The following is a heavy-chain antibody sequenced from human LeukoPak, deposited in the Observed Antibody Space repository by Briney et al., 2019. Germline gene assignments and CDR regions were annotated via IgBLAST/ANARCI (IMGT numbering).Heavy chain of an antibody. D-gene: IGHD3-3*01. Sequence: GGSLRLSCAASGFTVSSNYMSWVRQAPGKGLEWVSVLYNGGSTYYADSVKGRFTISRDNSKNTLYLQMNSLRAEDTAVYYCARPDFWSGYFFDYWGQGTLVTVSS. J-gene: IGHJ4*02. CDR2: LYNGGST. CDR3: ARPDFWSGYFFDY. V-gene: IGHV3-53*01. CDR1: GFTVSSNY.